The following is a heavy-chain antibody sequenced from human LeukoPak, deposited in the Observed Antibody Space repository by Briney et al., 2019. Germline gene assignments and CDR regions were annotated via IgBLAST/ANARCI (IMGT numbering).Heavy chain of an antibody. CDR2: IYPGDSDT. V-gene: IGHV5-51*01. CDR1: GYSFTGYW. Sequence: GESLKISCQGSGYSFTGYWIGWVRQMPGKGLEWMGIIYPGDSDTRYSPSFQGQVTISADKSISTAYLQWSSLKASDTAMYYCARHDNGGMVRGVIPADALDIWGQGTMVTVSS. D-gene: IGHD3-10*01. J-gene: IGHJ3*02. CDR3: ARHDNGGMVRGVIPADALDI.